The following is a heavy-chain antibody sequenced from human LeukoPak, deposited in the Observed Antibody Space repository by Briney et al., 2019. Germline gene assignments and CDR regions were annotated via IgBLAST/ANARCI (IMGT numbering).Heavy chain of an antibody. D-gene: IGHD3-10*01. CDR1: GYTFTSYD. CDR3: ARDHYVLLWFGELFNFDY. CDR2: MNPNSGNT. Sequence: ASVKVSCKASGYTFTSYDINWVRQATGQGLEWMGWMNPNSGNTGYAQKFQGRVTITRNTSISTAYMELRSLRSDDTAVYYCARDHYVLLWFGELFNFDYWGQGTLVTVSS. J-gene: IGHJ4*02. V-gene: IGHV1-8*03.